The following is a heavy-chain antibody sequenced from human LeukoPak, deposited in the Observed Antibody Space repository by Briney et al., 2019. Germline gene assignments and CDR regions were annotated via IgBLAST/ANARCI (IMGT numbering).Heavy chain of an antibody. CDR1: GFTFSSYA. CDR2: ISGSGGST. Sequence: PGGPLRLSCAASGFTFSSYAMSWVRQAPGQGLEWVSAISGSGGSTYYADSVKGRFTISRDNSRNTLYLQMNSLRAEDTAIYYCAKDRRLPWDYFDSWGQGTLVTVSS. D-gene: IGHD5-12*01. CDR3: AKDRRLPWDYFDS. J-gene: IGHJ4*02. V-gene: IGHV3-23*01.